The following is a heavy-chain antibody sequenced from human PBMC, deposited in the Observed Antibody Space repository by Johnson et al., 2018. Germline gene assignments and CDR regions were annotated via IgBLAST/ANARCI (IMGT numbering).Heavy chain of an antibody. D-gene: IGHD7-27*01. CDR1: GFTFSSYW. Sequence: VQLVQSGGDLVQPGGSLRLSCVVSGFTFSSYWMTWVRQAPGKGLEWVASIMKDGSENYHVDSVKGRFDISRDNARNSVYRQMNSLRAEHTAVYYFASDRDTGDGFDVWGQGTTVTVSS. J-gene: IGHJ6*02. CDR2: IMKDGSEN. V-gene: IGHV3-7*01. CDR3: ASDRDTGDGFDV.